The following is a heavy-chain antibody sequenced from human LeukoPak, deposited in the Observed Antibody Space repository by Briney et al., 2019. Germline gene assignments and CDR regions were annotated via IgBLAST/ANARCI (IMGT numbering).Heavy chain of an antibody. J-gene: IGHJ4*02. Sequence: VASVKVSCKASGGTFSSYAISWVRQAPGQGLEWMGRIIPILGIANYAQKFQGRVTITADKSTSTAYMELSSLRSEDTAVYYCAREFGDGYNFYWGQGTLVTVSS. CDR1: GGTFSSYA. CDR3: AREFGDGYNFY. D-gene: IGHD5-24*01. V-gene: IGHV1-69*04. CDR2: IIPILGIA.